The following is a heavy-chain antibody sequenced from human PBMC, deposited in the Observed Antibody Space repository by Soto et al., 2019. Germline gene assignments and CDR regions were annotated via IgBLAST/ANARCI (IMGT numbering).Heavy chain of an antibody. D-gene: IGHD6-13*01. V-gene: IGHV4-61*01. Sequence: SETLSLTCTVSGGSVSSGSYYWSWIRQPPGKGLEWIGYIYYSGSTNYNPSLKSRVTISVDTSKNKFSLKLSSVTAADTAVYYCARDSTTPYSSRWKSYYYHYGMDXWGHVTTVTFS. CDR1: GGSVSSGSYY. CDR2: IYYSGST. J-gene: IGHJ6*02. CDR3: ARDSTTPYSSRWKSYYYHYGMDX.